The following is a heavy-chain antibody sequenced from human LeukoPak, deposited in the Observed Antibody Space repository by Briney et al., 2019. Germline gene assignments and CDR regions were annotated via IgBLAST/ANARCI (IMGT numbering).Heavy chain of an antibody. D-gene: IGHD3-16*01. CDR1: GFTVSSNY. CDR3: ARDGGVRAGYYYYGMDV. J-gene: IGHJ6*02. Sequence: GGSLRLSCAASGFTVSSNYMSWVRQAPGKGLEWVSVIYSGGSTYYADSVKGRFTISRDNSKNTLYPQMNSLRAEDTAVYYCARDGGVRAGYYYYGMDVWGQGTTVTVSS. CDR2: IYSGGST. V-gene: IGHV3-66*01.